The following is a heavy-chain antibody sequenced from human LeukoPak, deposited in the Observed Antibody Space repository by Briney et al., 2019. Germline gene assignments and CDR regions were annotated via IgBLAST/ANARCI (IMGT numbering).Heavy chain of an antibody. D-gene: IGHD2-15*01. J-gene: IGHJ3*02. CDR3: ARERVGYCSGGSCYGDDAFDI. CDR2: IIPIFGTA. V-gene: IGHV1-69*05. Sequence: ASVKASCKASGGTFSSYAISWVRQAPGQGLEWMGRIIPIFGTANYAQKFQGRVTITTDESTSTAYMELSSLRSEDTAVYYCARERVGYCSGGSCYGDDAFDIWGQGTMVTVSS. CDR1: GGTFSSYA.